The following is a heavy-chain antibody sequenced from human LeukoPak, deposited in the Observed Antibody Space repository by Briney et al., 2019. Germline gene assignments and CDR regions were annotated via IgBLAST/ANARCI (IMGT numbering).Heavy chain of an antibody. V-gene: IGHV4-39*07. J-gene: IGHJ4*02. CDR2: IYYSGST. D-gene: IGHD4-17*01. CDR3: ARDTDGDYGALHY. CDR1: GGSISSSSYY. Sequence: PSETLSLTCTVSGGSISSSSYYWGWIRQPPGKGLEWIGSIYYSGSTNYNPSLKSRVTISVDTSKNQFSLKLSSVTAADTAVYYCARDTDGDYGALHYWGQGTLVTVSS.